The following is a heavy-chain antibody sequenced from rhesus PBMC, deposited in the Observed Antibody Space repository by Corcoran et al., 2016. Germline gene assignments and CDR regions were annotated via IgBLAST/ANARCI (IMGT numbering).Heavy chain of an antibody. V-gene: IGHV4-80*01. CDR1: GDSSRRDR. J-gene: IGHJ4*01. CDR3: AREGGWERGGY. D-gene: IGHD1-44*02. Sequence: QVQLQESGPGLVKPSENLSPTCPVLGDSSRRDRGSWIRQPPGKGLEWIGEINGNSGSTYYNPSLKSRVTISKDASKNQFSLKLSSVTAADTAVYYCAREGGWERGGYWGQGVLVTVSS. CDR2: INGNSGST.